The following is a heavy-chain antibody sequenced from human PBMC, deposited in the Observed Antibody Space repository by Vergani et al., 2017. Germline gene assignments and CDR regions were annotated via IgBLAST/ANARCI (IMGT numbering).Heavy chain of an antibody. V-gene: IGHV4-4*07. Sequence: QVQLQESGPGLVKPSETLSLTCIVSGGSISPYYWSWIRQPAGKGLEWIGRIYTSESTNYNPSLKSRVTMSVDTSKNQFSLKLSSVTAADTAVYYCAREGSYCSSTSCYTTPFDYWGQGTLVTVSS. J-gene: IGHJ4*02. CDR3: AREGSYCSSTSCYTTPFDY. CDR1: GGSISPYY. CDR2: IYTSEST. D-gene: IGHD2-2*02.